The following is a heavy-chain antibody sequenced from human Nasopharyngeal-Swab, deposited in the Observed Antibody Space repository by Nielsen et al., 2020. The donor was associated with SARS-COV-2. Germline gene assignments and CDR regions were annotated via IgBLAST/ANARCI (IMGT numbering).Heavy chain of an antibody. J-gene: IGHJ3*02. D-gene: IGHD3-3*01. CDR3: ARGDTIFGKGSYDAFDI. CDR1: GGTFSSYA. CDR2: IIPIFGTA. Sequence: SVKVSCKASGGTFSSYAISWVRQAPGQGLEWMGGIIPIFGTANYAQKFQGRVTITADKSTSTAYMELSSLRSEDTAVYYCARGDTIFGKGSYDAFDIWGQGTLVTVSS. V-gene: IGHV1-69*06.